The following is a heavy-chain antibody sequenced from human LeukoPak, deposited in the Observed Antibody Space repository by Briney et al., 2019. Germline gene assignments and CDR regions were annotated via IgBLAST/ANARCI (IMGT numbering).Heavy chain of an antibody. V-gene: IGHV4-59*01. CDR1: GGSFSGYY. Sequence: SETLSLTCAVYGGSFSGYYWSWIRQPPGKGLEWVGYIYYSGNTNYNPSLKSRVTISVDTSKKQFSLKLSLVTAADTAVYYCAKDRDEVVATCLDYWGQGTLVTVSS. D-gene: IGHD5-12*01. CDR3: AKDRDEVVATCLDY. CDR2: IYYSGNT. J-gene: IGHJ4*02.